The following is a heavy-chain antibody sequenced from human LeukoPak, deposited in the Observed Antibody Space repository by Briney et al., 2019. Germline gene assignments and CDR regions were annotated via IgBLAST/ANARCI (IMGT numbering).Heavy chain of an antibody. J-gene: IGHJ6*02. CDR2: MNPNSGNT. D-gene: IGHD5-18*01. CDR1: GYTFTSYD. CDR3: ARHHTAMVPYYGMDV. Sequence: GASVKVSCKASGYTFTSYDINWVRQATGQGLEWMGWMNPNSGNTGYAQKFQGRVTMTRNTSISTAYMELSSLRSEDTAVYYCARHHTAMVPYYGMDVWGQGTTVTVSS. V-gene: IGHV1-8*01.